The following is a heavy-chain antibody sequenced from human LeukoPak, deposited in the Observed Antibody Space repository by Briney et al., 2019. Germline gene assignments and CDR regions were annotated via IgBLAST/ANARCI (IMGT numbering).Heavy chain of an antibody. CDR1: GYTFTSYD. CDR2: MNPNSGNT. V-gene: IGHV1-8*01. CDR3: ARGIRSVLPVVRYYFDY. J-gene: IGHJ4*02. D-gene: IGHD2-15*01. Sequence: GASVKVSCKASGYTFTSYDINWVRQATGQGLEWMGWMNPNSGNTGYAQKFQGRVTMTRNTSISTAYTELSSLRSEDTAVYYCARGIRSVLPVVRYYFDYWGQGTLVTVSS.